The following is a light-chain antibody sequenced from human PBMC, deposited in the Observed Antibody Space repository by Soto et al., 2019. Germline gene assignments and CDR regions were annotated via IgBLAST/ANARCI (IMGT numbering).Light chain of an antibody. CDR2: GAS. J-gene: IGKJ5*01. V-gene: IGKV3D-20*02. CDR3: QQRSNWPPIT. CDR1: QSVSNSY. Sequence: EIVLTPSPGTLSLSPVERATLSCRASQSVSNSYLAWYQQKPGQAPRRLIYGASNRATGIPDRFSGSGSGTDFTLTISRLEPEDFAVYYCQQRSNWPPITFGQGTRLEIK.